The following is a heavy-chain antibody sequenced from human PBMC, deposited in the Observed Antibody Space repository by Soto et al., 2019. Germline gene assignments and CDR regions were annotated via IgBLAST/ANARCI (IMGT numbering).Heavy chain of an antibody. CDR3: AKTPDSSGPGVTFDY. CDR2: ISGSGGST. J-gene: IGHJ4*02. Sequence: PGGSLRLSCAASGFTFRNFAMSWVRQAPGKGLEWVSIISGSGGSTYYADSVKGRFTISRDNSKNTLYLQMNSLRAEDTAVYYCAKTPDSSGPGVTFDYWGQGTLVTVSS. D-gene: IGHD3-22*01. CDR1: GFTFRNFA. V-gene: IGHV3-23*01.